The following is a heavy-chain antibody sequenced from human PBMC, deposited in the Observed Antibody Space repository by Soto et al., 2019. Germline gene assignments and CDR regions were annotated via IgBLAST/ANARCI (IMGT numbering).Heavy chain of an antibody. Sequence: QVQLQESGPGLVKPSQTLSLTCTVSGGSISSGGYYWSWIRQHPGKGLEWIGYIYYSGSTYYNPSLKSRVTISVDTSKHKFSLKLSSVTAADTAVYYCARVGRGLMTTVFWGWFDPWGQGTLVTVSS. D-gene: IGHD4-17*01. CDR2: IYYSGST. CDR1: GGSISSGGYY. V-gene: IGHV4-31*03. J-gene: IGHJ5*02. CDR3: ARVGRGLMTTVFWGWFDP.